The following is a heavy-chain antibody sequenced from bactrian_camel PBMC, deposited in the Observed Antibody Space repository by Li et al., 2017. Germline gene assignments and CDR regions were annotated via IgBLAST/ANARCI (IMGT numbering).Heavy chain of an antibody. J-gene: IGHJ4*01. Sequence: EVQLVESGGGLVQPGGSLRLSCAVSGFTFSSVVMSWVRQAPGKGLEWVSAVLSGGGTYYADAVKGRLTISRDNAKNTLYLTLNSLQTEDTAMYYCVKASNDGFGCCVGQGTQVT. CDR1: GFTFSSVV. CDR2: VLSGGGT. V-gene: IGHV3S40*01. D-gene: IGHD1*01.